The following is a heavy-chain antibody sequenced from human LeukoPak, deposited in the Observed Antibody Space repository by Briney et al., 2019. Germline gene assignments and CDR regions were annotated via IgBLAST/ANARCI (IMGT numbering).Heavy chain of an antibody. Sequence: ASVKVSCKASGYTFTGYYMHWVRQAPGQGLEWMGWINPNSGGTNYAQKFQGRVTMTRDTSISTAYMELSRLRSDDTAVYYCARDYCSGGSCYSGLFDYWGQGTLVTVSS. CDR3: ARDYCSGGSCYSGLFDY. V-gene: IGHV1-2*02. D-gene: IGHD2-15*01. J-gene: IGHJ4*02. CDR2: INPNSGGT. CDR1: GYTFTGYY.